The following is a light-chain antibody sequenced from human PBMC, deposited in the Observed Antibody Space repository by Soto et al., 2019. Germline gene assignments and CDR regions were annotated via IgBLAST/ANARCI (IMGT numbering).Light chain of an antibody. CDR1: QSVSSK. V-gene: IGKV3-15*01. Sequence: EIVMTQSPATLSVSPGERATLSCRASQSVSSKLVWYQQKPGQAPKLLLYAASTRATDIPVRFSGSGSGTEFTLTISSLQSEDFAVYYCLQSKNWPYTFGQGTKLEIK. J-gene: IGKJ2*01. CDR2: AAS. CDR3: LQSKNWPYT.